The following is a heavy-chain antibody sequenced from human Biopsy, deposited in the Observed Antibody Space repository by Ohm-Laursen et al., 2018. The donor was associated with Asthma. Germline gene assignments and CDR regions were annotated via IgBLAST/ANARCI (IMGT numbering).Heavy chain of an antibody. CDR1: GDSFSNYA. CDR3: ARGYSGSDRIVYYYSGLEV. J-gene: IGHJ6*02. Sequence: SSVKVSCKASGDSFSNYAISWVRQAPGQGLEWIGGLIPVLGTPDHAQMFEGRVTITAGESTSTAYMELSSLSSEDTAVYYCARGYSGSDRIVYYYSGLEVWGQGTTVTVSS. D-gene: IGHD5-12*01. V-gene: IGHV1-69*01. CDR2: LIPVLGTP.